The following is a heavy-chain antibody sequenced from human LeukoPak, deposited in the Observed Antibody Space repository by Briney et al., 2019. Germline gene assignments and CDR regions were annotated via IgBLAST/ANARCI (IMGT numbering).Heavy chain of an antibody. CDR1: GYTLTELS. D-gene: IGHD3-10*01. V-gene: IGHV1-24*01. J-gene: IGHJ4*02. CDR2: FDPEDGET. CDR3: ATEGKMVRGVYTDY. Sequence: ASVKVSCKVSGYTLTELSMYWVRQAPGKGLEWMGRFDPEDGETIYAQKFQGRVTMTADTSTDTVYMELSSLRSEDTAVYYCATEGKMVRGVYTDYWGQGTLVTVSS.